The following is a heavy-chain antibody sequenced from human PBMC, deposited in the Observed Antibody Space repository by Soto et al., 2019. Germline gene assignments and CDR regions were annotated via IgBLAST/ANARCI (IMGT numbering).Heavy chain of an antibody. D-gene: IGHD2-2*01. J-gene: IGHJ6*02. CDR3: AKDGHCISTSCPMDV. V-gene: IGHV3-30*18. CDR1: GFTFSSYG. Sequence: PGGSLRLSCAASGFTFSSYGMHWVRQAPGKGLEWVAVISYDGSNKYYADSVKGRFTISRDNPKNTLYLQMNSLRAEDTAVYYCAKDGHCISTSCPMDVWGQGTTVTVSS. CDR2: ISYDGSNK.